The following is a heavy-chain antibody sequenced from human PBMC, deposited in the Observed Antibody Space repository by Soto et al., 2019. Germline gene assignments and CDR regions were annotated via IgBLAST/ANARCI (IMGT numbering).Heavy chain of an antibody. V-gene: IGHV3-23*01. J-gene: IGHJ6*02. D-gene: IGHD2-21*02. CDR1: GFVFSSHA. CDR3: AKMVGSWTGDSYFYYGLDV. CDR2: TSGSGATT. Sequence: GGSLRLSCAASGFVFSSHAMSWVRQAPGKGLEWVSATSGSGATTYYADSVKGRFTTSRDNSENTLFLEMTSLRADDTAVYYCAKMVGSWTGDSYFYYGLDVWGQGTTVTVSS.